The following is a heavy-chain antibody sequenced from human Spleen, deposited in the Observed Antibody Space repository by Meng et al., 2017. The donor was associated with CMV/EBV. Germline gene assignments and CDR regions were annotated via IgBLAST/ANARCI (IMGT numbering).Heavy chain of an antibody. CDR1: GFIVSKAW. J-gene: IGHJ4*02. V-gene: IGHV3-15*01. CDR3: TSLGY. Sequence: SLRLSCAGSGFIVSKAWMTWVRQAPGKGLEWVGRIKSKTDGETTDYGAPVKGRFTISRDDSKNMLYLQMNSLKIEDTALYYCTSLGYWGQGTLVTVSS. CDR2: IKSKTDGETT.